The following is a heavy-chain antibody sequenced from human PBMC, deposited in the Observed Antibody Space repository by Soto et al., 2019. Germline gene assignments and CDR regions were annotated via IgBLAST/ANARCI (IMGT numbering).Heavy chain of an antibody. CDR2: IYPGDSDT. J-gene: IGHJ4*02. D-gene: IGHD2-15*01. Sequence: GESLKISCKGSGYSFTSYWIGWVRQMPGKGLEWMGIIYPGDSDTRYSPSFQGQVTISADKSISTAYLQWSSLKASDTAMYYCARIGYCSGGSCPSGSYYFDYRGQGTLVTVSS. CDR1: GYSFTSYW. V-gene: IGHV5-51*01. CDR3: ARIGYCSGGSCPSGSYYFDY.